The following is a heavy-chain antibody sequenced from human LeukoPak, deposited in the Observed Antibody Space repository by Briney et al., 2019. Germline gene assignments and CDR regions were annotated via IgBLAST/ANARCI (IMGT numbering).Heavy chain of an antibody. J-gene: IGHJ4*02. CDR3: ANADDILTGYFDY. CDR1: GFTFSSYA. CDR2: ISGSGGST. Sequence: GGSLRLSCAASGFTFSSYAMSWVRQAPGKGLEWVSAISGSGGSTYYADSVKGRFTISRDNSKNTLYLQMNSLRAEDTAVYYCANADDILTGYFDYWCQRTPVTVSS. D-gene: IGHD3-9*01. V-gene: IGHV3-23*01.